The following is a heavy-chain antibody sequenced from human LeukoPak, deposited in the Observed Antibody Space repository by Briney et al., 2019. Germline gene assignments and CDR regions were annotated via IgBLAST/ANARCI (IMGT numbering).Heavy chain of an antibody. CDR3: ARGPKVPRITMKVVVPTGNFDY. Sequence: SETLSLTCAVYGGSFSGYYWSWIRQPPGKGLEWIGEINHSGSTNYNPSLKSRVTISVDTSKNQFSLKLSSVTAADTAVYYCARGPKVPRITMKVVVPTGNFDYWGQGTLVTVSS. J-gene: IGHJ4*02. V-gene: IGHV4-34*01. D-gene: IGHD3-22*01. CDR1: GGSFSGYY. CDR2: INHSGST.